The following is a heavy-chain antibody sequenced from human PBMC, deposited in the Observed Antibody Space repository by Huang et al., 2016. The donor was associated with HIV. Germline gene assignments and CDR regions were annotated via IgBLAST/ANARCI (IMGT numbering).Heavy chain of an antibody. D-gene: IGHD3-22*01. Sequence: QVQLVQSGAEVRKPGASVKVSCKASGFPFTNYDFNWVRQATGQGLERMGWMNPNSGNTGYAENFQGRVTITRNTSINTAYMELSSLRSEDTAVYYCARARGYYYDGSGFYSRYYFDYWGQGTLVTVSS. CDR1: GFPFTNYD. CDR2: MNPNSGNT. CDR3: ARARGYYYDGSGFYSRYYFDY. J-gene: IGHJ4*02. V-gene: IGHV1-8*03.